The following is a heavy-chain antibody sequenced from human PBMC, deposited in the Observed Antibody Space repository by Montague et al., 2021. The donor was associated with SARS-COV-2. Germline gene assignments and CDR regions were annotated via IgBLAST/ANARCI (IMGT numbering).Heavy chain of an antibody. J-gene: IGHJ4*02. CDR1: GGSLSTPHY. CDR3: ARIRQWLVPFDY. Sequence: SETLSLTCAVSGGSLSTPHYWGWIRQPPGKGLEWIGSIYYSGSTYYNPSLKSRVTISVDTSKNQVSLKLNSVTAADTAVYYCARIRQWLVPFDYWGQGTLVTVSS. D-gene: IGHD6-19*01. CDR2: IYYSGST. V-gene: IGHV4-39*07.